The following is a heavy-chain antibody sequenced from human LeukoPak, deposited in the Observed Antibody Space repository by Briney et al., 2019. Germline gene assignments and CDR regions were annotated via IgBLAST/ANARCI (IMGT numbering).Heavy chain of an antibody. D-gene: IGHD2-2*01. V-gene: IGHV3-33*01. CDR2: IWYDGSNK. CDR1: GFTFSSYG. Sequence: GRSLRLSCAASGFTFSSYGMHWVRQTPGKGLEWVAVIWYDGSNKYYADSVKGRFTISRDNSKNTLYLQMNSLRAEDTAVYYCAIHCSSTSCQNYWGQGTLVTVSS. J-gene: IGHJ4*02. CDR3: AIHCSSTSCQNY.